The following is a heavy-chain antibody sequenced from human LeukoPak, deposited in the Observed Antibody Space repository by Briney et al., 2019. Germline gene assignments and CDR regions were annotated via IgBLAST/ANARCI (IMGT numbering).Heavy chain of an antibody. CDR2: ISYDGSNK. J-gene: IGHJ4*02. Sequence: PGRSLRLSCAASGFTFSSYAMHWVRQAPGKGLEWVAVISYDGSNKYYADSVKGRFTISRDNSKNTLYLQMNSLRAEDTAVYYCARDPGDGWLFDYWGQGTLVTVSS. V-gene: IGHV3-30-3*01. CDR1: GFTFSSYA. D-gene: IGHD5-24*01. CDR3: ARDPGDGWLFDY.